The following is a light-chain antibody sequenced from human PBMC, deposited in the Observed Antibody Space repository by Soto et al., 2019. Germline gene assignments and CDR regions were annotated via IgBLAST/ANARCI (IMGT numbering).Light chain of an antibody. V-gene: IGKV1-5*03. CDR1: QSVSNW. CDR2: KAS. CDR3: QQYNSYPHT. Sequence: DIQMTQSPSTLSASVGDRVTITCRASQSVSNWLAWYQQKPGKAPNLLIYKASTLESGVPSRFSGSGSGTEFTLTISSLQPDDFATYYCQQYNSYPHTFGQGTKLEIK. J-gene: IGKJ2*01.